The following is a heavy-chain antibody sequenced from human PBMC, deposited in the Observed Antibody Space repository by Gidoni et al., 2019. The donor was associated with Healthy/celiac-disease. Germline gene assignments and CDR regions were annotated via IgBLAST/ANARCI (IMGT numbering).Heavy chain of an antibody. CDR1: GFTFGDYA. J-gene: IGHJ4*02. D-gene: IGHD6-13*01. V-gene: IGHV3-49*03. Sequence: EVQLVESGGGLVQPGRSLILSCTSSGFTFGDYAMSWFRQAPGKGLEWVGFIRSKAYGGTKEYAASVKGRFTISRDDSKSIAYLQMNSLKTEDTAVYYCTSLAAAGSNYWGQGTLVTVSS. CDR3: TSLAAAGSNY. CDR2: IRSKAYGGTK.